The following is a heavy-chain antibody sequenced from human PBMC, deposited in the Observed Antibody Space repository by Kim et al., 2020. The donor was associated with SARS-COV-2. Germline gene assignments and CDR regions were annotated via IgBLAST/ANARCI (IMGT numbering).Heavy chain of an antibody. V-gene: IGHV1-18*01. D-gene: IGHD2-2*01. Sequence: MGWISAYNGNTNYAQKLQGRVTMTTDTSTSTAYMELRSLRSDDTDVYYCARDLYCSSTSCLWFDPWGQGILVTVSS. CDR3: ARDLYCSSTSCLWFDP. J-gene: IGHJ5*02. CDR2: ISAYNGNT.